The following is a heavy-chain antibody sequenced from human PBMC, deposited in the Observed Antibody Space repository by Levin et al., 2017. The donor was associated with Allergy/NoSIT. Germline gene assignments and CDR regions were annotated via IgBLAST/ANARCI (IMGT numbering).Heavy chain of an antibody. D-gene: IGHD4-17*01. Sequence: GESLKISCAASGFTFSSYGMHWVRQAPGKGLEWVAVIWYDGSNKYYADSVKGRFTISRDNSKNTLYLQMNSLRAEDTAVYYCARDHGTTVIFFDYWGQGTLVTVSS. CDR3: ARDHGTTVIFFDY. V-gene: IGHV3-33*01. J-gene: IGHJ4*02. CDR1: GFTFSSYG. CDR2: IWYDGSNK.